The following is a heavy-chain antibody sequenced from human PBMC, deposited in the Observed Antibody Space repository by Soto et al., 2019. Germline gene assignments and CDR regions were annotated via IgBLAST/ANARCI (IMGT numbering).Heavy chain of an antibody. CDR1: GFTFSSYA. Sequence: EVQLLESGGGLVQPGGSLRLSCAASGFTFSSYAMSWVRQAPGKGLEWVSAISGSGGSTYYADSVKGRFTISRDNSKNTLYLKLNRLRAEDTALYYWAKRLFLAVGDAFDIWGKGKMVTVSS. D-gene: IGHD1-26*01. V-gene: IGHV3-23*01. CDR2: ISGSGGST. J-gene: IGHJ3*02. CDR3: AKRLFLAVGDAFDI.